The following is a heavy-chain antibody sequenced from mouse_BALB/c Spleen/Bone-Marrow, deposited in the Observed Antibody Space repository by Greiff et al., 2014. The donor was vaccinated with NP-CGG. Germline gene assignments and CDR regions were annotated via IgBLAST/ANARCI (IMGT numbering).Heavy chain of an antibody. D-gene: IGHD2-4*01. Sequence: QVQLQQSGAELAKPGASVKMSCKASGYTFTSYWMHWVKQRPGQGLEWIGYINPSTGYTEYNQKFKDKATLTADKSSSTAYMQLSTLTSEDSAFFYCARSATMIFAYWGQGTLVTVS. CDR2: INPSTGYT. V-gene: IGHV1-7*01. J-gene: IGHJ3*01. CDR1: GYTFTSYW. CDR3: ARSATMIFAY.